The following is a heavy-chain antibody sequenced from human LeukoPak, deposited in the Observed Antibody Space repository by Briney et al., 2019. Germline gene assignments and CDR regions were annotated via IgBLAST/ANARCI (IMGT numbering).Heavy chain of an antibody. D-gene: IGHD3-10*01. CDR3: ARETRGPMVRGVTEGY. CDR2: IIPILGIA. Sequence: SVKVSCKASGGTFSSYAISWVRQAPGQGLEWMGRIIPILGIANYAQKFQGRVTITADKSTSTAYMELSSLRSEDTAVYYCARETRGPMVRGVTEGYWGQGTLVTVSS. J-gene: IGHJ4*02. CDR1: GGTFSSYA. V-gene: IGHV1-69*04.